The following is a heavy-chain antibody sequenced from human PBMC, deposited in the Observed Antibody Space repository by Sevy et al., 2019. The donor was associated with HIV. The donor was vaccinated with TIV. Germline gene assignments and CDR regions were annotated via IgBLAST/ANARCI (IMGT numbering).Heavy chain of an antibody. D-gene: IGHD3-22*01. V-gene: IGHV3-23*01. CDR2: ISGGDDST. CDR3: AKFGDYYDSGGYYWYFDF. CDR1: GFIFSDYA. J-gene: IGHJ2*01. Sequence: GGSLRLSCAASGFIFSDYAMSWVRQAPGKGLEWVSSISGGDDSTYYADSVKGRFTVSRDNSKNTLYLQMNTLRAEDTALYYYAKFGDYYDSGGYYWYFDFWGRGTLVTVS.